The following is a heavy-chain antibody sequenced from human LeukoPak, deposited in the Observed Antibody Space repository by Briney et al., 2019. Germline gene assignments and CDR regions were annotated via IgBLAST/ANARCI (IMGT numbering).Heavy chain of an antibody. CDR2: IYPGDSDT. D-gene: IGHD6-13*01. J-gene: IGHJ4*02. CDR1: GYGFTSFW. V-gene: IGHV5-51*01. Sequence: LGESLKISCKGSGYGFTSFWIGWVRQMPGKGLEWMGIIYPGDSDTRYSPSFQGQVTMSADKSISTAYLQWNSLKASDTAMYYCARDLGLESSSWSGDYWGQGTLVTVSS. CDR3: ARDLGLESSSWSGDY.